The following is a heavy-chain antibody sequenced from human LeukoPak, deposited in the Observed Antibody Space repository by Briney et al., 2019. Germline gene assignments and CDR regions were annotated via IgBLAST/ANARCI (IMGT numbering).Heavy chain of an antibody. CDR2: ISSTSGSTI. V-gene: IGHV3-48*03. D-gene: IGHD2-2*01. Sequence: GGSLRLSCAASGFTFSSYEMNWVRQAPGKGPEWVSYISSTSGSTIYYADSVKGRFTISRDNAKNSLYLQMNSLRAEDTAVYYCARRYCSSTSCLLDYWGQGTLVTVSS. CDR3: ARRYCSSTSCLLDY. J-gene: IGHJ4*02. CDR1: GFTFSSYE.